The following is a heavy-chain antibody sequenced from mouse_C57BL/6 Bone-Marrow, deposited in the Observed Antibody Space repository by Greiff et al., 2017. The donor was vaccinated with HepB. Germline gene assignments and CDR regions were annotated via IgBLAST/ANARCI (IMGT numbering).Heavy chain of an antibody. V-gene: IGHV1-69*01. CDR1: GYTFTSYW. J-gene: IGHJ3*01. CDR2: IDPSDSYT. D-gene: IGHD1-1*01. CDR3: ARYYYGSSWFAY. Sequence: QVQLQQSGAELVMPGASVKLSCKASGYTFTSYWMHWVKQRPGQGLEWIGEIDPSDSYTNYNQKFKGKSTLTVDKSSSTAYMELRSLTSEDSAVYFCARYYYGSSWFAYWGQGTLVTVSA.